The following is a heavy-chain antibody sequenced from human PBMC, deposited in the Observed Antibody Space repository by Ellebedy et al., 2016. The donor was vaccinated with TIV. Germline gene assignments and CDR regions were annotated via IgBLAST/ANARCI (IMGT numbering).Heavy chain of an antibody. D-gene: IGHD3-10*01. CDR1: GFTVSSVY. CDR3: ARGFRFGKDV. J-gene: IGHJ6*02. Sequence: GESLKISCAASGFTVSSVYVSWVRQAPGKGLEWLSVIYSDTATYYADSVKGRFTISRDNSKNTLYLQMNSLRAEDTAVYYWARGFRFGKDVWGQGTTVTVSS. CDR2: IYSDTAT. V-gene: IGHV3-66*01.